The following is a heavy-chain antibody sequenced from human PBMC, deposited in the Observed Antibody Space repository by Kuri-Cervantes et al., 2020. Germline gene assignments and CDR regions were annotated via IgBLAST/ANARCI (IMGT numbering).Heavy chain of an antibody. CDR2: IWYDGSNK. V-gene: IGHV3-33*01. D-gene: IGHD1-26*01. CDR1: GFTFRGYG. CDR3: AREWYSASSAFDY. J-gene: IGHJ4*02. Sequence: GESLRPSCAASGFTFRGYGMYWARQAPGKGLEWVAVIWYDGSNKYYADSVKGRFTISRDNSKNTLYLQMNSLRAEDTAVYYCAREWYSASSAFDYRGQGTLVTVSS.